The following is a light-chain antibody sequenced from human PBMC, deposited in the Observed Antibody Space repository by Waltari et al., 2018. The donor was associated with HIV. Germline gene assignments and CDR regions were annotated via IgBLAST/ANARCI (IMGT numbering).Light chain of an antibody. CDR2: GAS. Sequence: DIQMTQSPSSLPASVGDRVTITCRASQNIGDYLNWYHQKPGKAPQLLISGASSLRSGVPSRFRGSGSGTEFTLTISSLQPEDFATYFCQQSHNIPLTFGQGTKVEIK. V-gene: IGKV1-39*01. CDR1: QNIGDY. CDR3: QQSHNIPLT. J-gene: IGKJ1*01.